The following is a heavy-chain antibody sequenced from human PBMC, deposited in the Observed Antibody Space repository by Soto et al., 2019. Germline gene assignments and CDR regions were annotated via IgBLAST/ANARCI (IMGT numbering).Heavy chain of an antibody. D-gene: IGHD3-9*01. CDR1: DDSINSDKYY. Sequence: QLQLQESGPGLVKPSETLSLTCSVSDDSINSDKYYWGWIRQPPGKGLEWIGSIYYRGTAYYNPSLQTRVTIPLDKSRSQFSLKLNSVTAADSAVYFCARLEGLATISYYFDFWGPGALVTVSS. CDR2: IYYRGTA. CDR3: ARLEGLATISYYFDF. J-gene: IGHJ4*02. V-gene: IGHV4-39*01.